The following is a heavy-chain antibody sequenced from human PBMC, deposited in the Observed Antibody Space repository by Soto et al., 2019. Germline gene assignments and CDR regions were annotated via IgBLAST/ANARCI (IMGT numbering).Heavy chain of an antibody. CDR2: ISGYNGNT. D-gene: IGHD3-10*01. Sequence: VKLVQSGAEVKKPGASVKVSCKASGYTFTSYDITWVRQAPGQGLEWMGWISGYNGNTNYAQIVQGRVTMTTDTSTSTAHMELRSLRSDDTAVYYCARAEGNYFNYWGQGTLVTVSS. J-gene: IGHJ4*02. V-gene: IGHV1-18*01. CDR3: ARAEGNYFNY. CDR1: GYTFTSYD.